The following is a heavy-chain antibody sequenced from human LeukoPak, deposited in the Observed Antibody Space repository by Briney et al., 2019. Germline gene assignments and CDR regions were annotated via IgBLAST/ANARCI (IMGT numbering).Heavy chain of an antibody. D-gene: IGHD3-10*01. CDR2: ISGSGGST. Sequence: GGSLRLSCAASGFTFSSYAMNWVRQAPGKGLEWVSAISGSGGSTYYADSVKGRFTISRDNSKNTLYLQMNSLRAEDTAVYYCAKDRTLWFGEFFDSWGQGTLVTVSS. CDR3: AKDRTLWFGEFFDS. J-gene: IGHJ4*02. V-gene: IGHV3-23*01. CDR1: GFTFSSYA.